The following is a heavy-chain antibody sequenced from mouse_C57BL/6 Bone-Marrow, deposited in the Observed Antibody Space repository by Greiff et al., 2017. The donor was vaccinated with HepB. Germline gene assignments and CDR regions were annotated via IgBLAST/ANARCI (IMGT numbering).Heavy chain of an antibody. CDR3: AKRVIITTVVPYFDY. J-gene: IGHJ2*01. D-gene: IGHD1-1*01. V-gene: IGHV2-9*01. Sequence: VMLVESGPGLVAPSQSLSITCTVSGFSLTSYGVDWVRQPPGKGLEWLGVIWGGGSTNYNSALMSRLSISKDNSKSQVFLKMNSLQTDDTAMYYCAKRVIITTVVPYFDYWGQGTTLTVSS. CDR2: IWGGGST. CDR1: GFSLTSYG.